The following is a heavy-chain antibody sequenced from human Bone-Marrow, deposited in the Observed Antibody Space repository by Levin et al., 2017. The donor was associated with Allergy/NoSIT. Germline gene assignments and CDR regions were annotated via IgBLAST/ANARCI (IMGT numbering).Heavy chain of an antibody. CDR2: IRAKADGGTT. D-gene: IGHD6-6*01. V-gene: IGHV3-49*04. CDR1: GFTFGDFV. Sequence: GGSLRLSCTTSGFTFGDFVISWVRQAPGKGLEWVGFIRAKADGGTTEFAASVQGRFSISRDDSKSIAFLQMNSLKIEDAAVYYCTRGFVADWGQGTLVTVSS. CDR3: TRGFVAD. J-gene: IGHJ4*02.